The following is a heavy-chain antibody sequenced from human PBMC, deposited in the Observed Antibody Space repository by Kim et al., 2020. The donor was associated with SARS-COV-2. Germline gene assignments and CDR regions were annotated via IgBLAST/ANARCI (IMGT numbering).Heavy chain of an antibody. CDR3: ARAGSIAARPDFDY. Sequence: VDSVKGRFTISRDNAKNSLYLQMNSLRAEDTAVYYCARAGSIAARPDFDYWGQGTLVTVS. D-gene: IGHD6-6*01. V-gene: IGHV3-7*01. J-gene: IGHJ4*02.